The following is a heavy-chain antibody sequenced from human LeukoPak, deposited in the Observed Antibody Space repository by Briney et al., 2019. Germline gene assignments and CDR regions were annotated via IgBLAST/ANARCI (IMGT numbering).Heavy chain of an antibody. V-gene: IGHV4-34*01. CDR2: INHSGST. Sequence: PSETLSLTCAVYGGSFSGYYWSWIRQPPGKGLEWIGEINHSGSTNYNPSLKSRVTISVDTSKNQFSLKLSSVTAADTAVYYCARQAYDSSGSTYYYYGMDVWGQGTTVTVSS. J-gene: IGHJ6*02. D-gene: IGHD3-22*01. CDR1: GGSFSGYY. CDR3: ARQAYDSSGSTYYYYGMDV.